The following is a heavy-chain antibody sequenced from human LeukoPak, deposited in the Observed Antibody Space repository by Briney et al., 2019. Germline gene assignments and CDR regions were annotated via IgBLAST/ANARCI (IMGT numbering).Heavy chain of an antibody. CDR2: IWYDGNNK. J-gene: IGHJ6*04. D-gene: IGHD5-12*01. V-gene: IGHV3-33*01. CDR3: ARGSESYDYYSYGMDV. Sequence: GGSLRLSCAASGFIFSAYGMHWVRQAPGKGLEWVALIWYDGNNKYYADSVKGRFTISRDNSKNTLYLQMNSLRAEDTAVYYCARGSESYDYYSYGMDVWGKGPTVTVS. CDR1: GFIFSAYG.